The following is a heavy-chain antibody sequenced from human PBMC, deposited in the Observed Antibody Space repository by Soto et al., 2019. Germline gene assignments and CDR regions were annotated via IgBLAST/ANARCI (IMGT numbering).Heavy chain of an antibody. Sequence: PGESLKISCKISGYSFTSYWIGWVRQMPGKGLEWMGIIYPGDSDTRYSPSFQGQVTISADRSISAAYLQWSSLQASDTAIYYCARRYYYDSRGYFFDYWGQGTLVTVS. CDR2: IYPGDSDT. V-gene: IGHV5-51*01. CDR3: ARRYYYDSRGYFFDY. J-gene: IGHJ4*02. CDR1: GYSFTSYW. D-gene: IGHD3-22*01.